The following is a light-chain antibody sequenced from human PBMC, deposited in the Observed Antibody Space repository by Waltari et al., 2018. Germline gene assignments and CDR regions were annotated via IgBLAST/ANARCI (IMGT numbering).Light chain of an antibody. V-gene: IGKV3-15*01. CDR2: GAS. J-gene: IGKJ2*01. CDR3: QRRIT. CDR1: QSVSSN. Sequence: EIVMTQSPATLSVSPGERATLACRASQSVSSNLAWYQQKPGQAPRLLIYGASTRATGIPARFSGSGSGTEFTLTISSLQSEDFAVYDCQRRITFGQGTKLEIK.